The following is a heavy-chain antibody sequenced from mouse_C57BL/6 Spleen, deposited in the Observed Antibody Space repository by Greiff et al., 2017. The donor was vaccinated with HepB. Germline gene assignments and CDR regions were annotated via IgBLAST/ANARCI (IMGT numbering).Heavy chain of an antibody. CDR2: IYPGSGST. D-gene: IGHD2-4*01. CDR3: ARRDYDYDNY. Sequence: VQLQQSGAELVKPGASVKMSCKASGYTFTSYWTTWVKQRPGQGLEWIGDIYPGSGSTNYNEKFKSKATLTVDTSSSTAYMQLSSLTSEDSAVYYCARRDYDYDNYWGQGTTLTVSS. CDR1: GYTFTSYW. J-gene: IGHJ2*01. V-gene: IGHV1-55*01.